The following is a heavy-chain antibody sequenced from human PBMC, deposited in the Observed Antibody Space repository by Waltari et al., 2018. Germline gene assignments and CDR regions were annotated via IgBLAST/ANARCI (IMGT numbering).Heavy chain of an antibody. Sequence: QVQLVQSGAEVKKPGSSVKVSCKASGGTFSSYAISWVRQAPGQGLEWMGGIIPILGIANYAQKFQGRVTITADESTSTAYMELSSLRSEDTAVYYCARTPTGEVDIVATIRNGGYYYYMDVWGKGTTVTVSS. D-gene: IGHD5-12*01. J-gene: IGHJ6*03. CDR1: GGTFSSYA. CDR3: ARTPTGEVDIVATIRNGGYYYYMDV. CDR2: IIPILGIA. V-gene: IGHV1-69*04.